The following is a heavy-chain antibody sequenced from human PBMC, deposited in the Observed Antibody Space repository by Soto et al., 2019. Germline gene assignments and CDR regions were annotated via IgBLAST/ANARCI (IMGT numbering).Heavy chain of an antibody. J-gene: IGHJ6*02. Sequence: QVQLVQSGAEVKTPGSSVKVSCKASGGTFSSYAVTWLRQAPGQGLEWMGGIIPMFGTSNYAQMFQGRLTITADESTRIAYMELISLISEDTAVYYWARDQKYRWESYNYYGMDVWGQGTTVIVSS. D-gene: IGHD1-26*01. CDR2: IIPMFGTS. V-gene: IGHV1-69*01. CDR1: GGTFSSYA. CDR3: ARDQKYRWESYNYYGMDV.